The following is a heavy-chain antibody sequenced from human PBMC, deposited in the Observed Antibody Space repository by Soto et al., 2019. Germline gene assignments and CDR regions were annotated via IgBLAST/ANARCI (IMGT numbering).Heavy chain of an antibody. D-gene: IGHD3-9*01. Sequence: SETLSLTCTVSGGSISSYYWSWIRQPPGKGLEWIGYIYYSGSTNYNPSLKSRVTISVDTSKNQFSLKLSSVTAADTAVYYCARSWYLTGYNYYYYMYFWGQGTTVPVSS. J-gene: IGHJ6*03. CDR2: IYYSGST. V-gene: IGHV4-59*08. CDR1: GGSISSYY. CDR3: ARSWYLTGYNYYYYMYF.